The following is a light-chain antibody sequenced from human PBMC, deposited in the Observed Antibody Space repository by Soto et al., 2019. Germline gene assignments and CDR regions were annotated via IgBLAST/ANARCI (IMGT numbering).Light chain of an antibody. V-gene: IGKV3-15*01. CDR2: DAS. J-gene: IGKJ1*01. Sequence: EIVMTHSPATLSVSPCERATLSFRASQSVDKDLAWYRQKPGQAPSLLVYDASTRATGVPARISGSESGTEFTLTITSLQSEDFAVYFCHQYNKWPRTFGRGTKVDIK. CDR3: HQYNKWPRT. CDR1: QSVDKD.